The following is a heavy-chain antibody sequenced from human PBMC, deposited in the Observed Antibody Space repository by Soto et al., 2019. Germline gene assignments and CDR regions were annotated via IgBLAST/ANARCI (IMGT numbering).Heavy chain of an antibody. CDR2: IYHSGST. CDR3: ARTLPNRQLFDS. V-gene: IGHV4-30-2*02. Sequence: SETLSLTCAVSGGSISSGGYSWSWIRQPPGKGLECIGYIYHSGSTYYNPSLKSRVTISVDRSKNQFSLRLASVTAADTAVYYCARTLPNRQLFDSWSQGTLVTVSS. J-gene: IGHJ4*02. D-gene: IGHD1-1*01. CDR1: GGSISSGGYS.